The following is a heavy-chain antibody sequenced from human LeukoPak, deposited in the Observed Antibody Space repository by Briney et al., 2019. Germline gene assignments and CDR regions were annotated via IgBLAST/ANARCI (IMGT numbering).Heavy chain of an antibody. Sequence: GGSLRLSCAASGFTFSSYAMHWVRQAPGKGLVWVSRINSDGSSTSYADSVKGRFTISRDNAKNTLYLQMNSLRAEDTALYYCARGGSGYSYGYNYWGQGTLVTVSS. CDR2: INSDGSST. CDR1: GFTFSSYA. D-gene: IGHD5-18*01. V-gene: IGHV3-74*01. CDR3: ARGGSGYSYGYNY. J-gene: IGHJ4*02.